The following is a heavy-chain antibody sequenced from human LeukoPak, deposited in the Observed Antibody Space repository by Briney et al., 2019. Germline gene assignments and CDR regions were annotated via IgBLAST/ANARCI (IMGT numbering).Heavy chain of an antibody. V-gene: IGHV1-18*01. J-gene: IGHJ3*02. CDR3: ARDGRSPGAVDI. CDR1: GYTFTSYG. Sequence: ASVTVSCKASGYTFTSYGISWVRLAPAPGIERLGWISAYNGNTNYAQKLQGRVTMTTDTSTSTAYMELRSLRSDDTAVYYCARDGRSPGAVDIWGQGTMVTVSS. D-gene: IGHD1-1*01. CDR2: ISAYNGNT.